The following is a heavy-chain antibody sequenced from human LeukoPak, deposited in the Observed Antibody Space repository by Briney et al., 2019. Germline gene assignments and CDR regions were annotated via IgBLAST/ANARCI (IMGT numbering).Heavy chain of an antibody. CDR1: GFTFSSYA. Sequence: GGSLRLSCAASGFTFSSYAMHWVRQAPGKGLEWVAVISYDGSNKYYADSVKGRFTISRDNSKNTLYLQMNSLRAEDTAVYYCARGYSTPDYWGQGTLVTVSS. J-gene: IGHJ4*02. CDR2: ISYDGSNK. D-gene: IGHD4-11*01. V-gene: IGHV3-30*14. CDR3: ARGYSTPDY.